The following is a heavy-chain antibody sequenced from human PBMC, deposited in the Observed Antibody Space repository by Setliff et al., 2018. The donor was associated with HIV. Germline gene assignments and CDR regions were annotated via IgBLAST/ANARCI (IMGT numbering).Heavy chain of an antibody. CDR3: AKVMITTTWAFDF. D-gene: IGHD1-26*01. Sequence: PGGSLRLSCAASGFTFSSYGMYWVRQAPGKGLEWVAVIRYDGSNKYYADSVKGRFTIFRENSKNIVYLQMSNLRAEDTALYYCAKVMITTTWAFDFWGQGTPVTVSS. CDR1: GFTFSSYG. V-gene: IGHV3-33*07. CDR2: IRYDGSNK. J-gene: IGHJ4*02.